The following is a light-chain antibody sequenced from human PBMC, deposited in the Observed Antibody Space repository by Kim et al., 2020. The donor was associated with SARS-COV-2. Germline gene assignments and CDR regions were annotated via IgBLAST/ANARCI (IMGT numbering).Light chain of an antibody. J-gene: IGLJ3*02. CDR2: DVT. V-gene: IGLV2-14*03. CDR1: SSDIGGYTY. CDR3: SSYTSSSTWV. Sequence: SELTQPASVSGSPGQSITISCTGTSSDIGGYTYVSWYQHHPGRAPKLLIHDVTRRPSGVSDRFSGSKSDNTASLAISGLQAEDEADYYCSSYTSSSTWV.